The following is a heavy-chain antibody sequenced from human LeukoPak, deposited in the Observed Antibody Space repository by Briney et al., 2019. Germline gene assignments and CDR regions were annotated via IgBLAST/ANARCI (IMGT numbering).Heavy chain of an antibody. CDR1: GFTFSSYE. D-gene: IGHD1-26*01. CDR2: ISSSGSTI. Sequence: GGSLRLSCAASGFTFSSYEMNWVRQAPGKGLEWVSYISSSGSTIYYADSVKGRFTISRDNAKNSLYLQMNSLRAEDTAVYYCARAVGYSGSYFPTYWGQETLVTVSS. CDR3: ARAVGYSGSYFPTY. J-gene: IGHJ4*02. V-gene: IGHV3-48*03.